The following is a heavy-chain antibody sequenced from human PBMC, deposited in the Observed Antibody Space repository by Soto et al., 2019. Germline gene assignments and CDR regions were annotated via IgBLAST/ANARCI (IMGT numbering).Heavy chain of an antibody. CDR2: IYYSAST. V-gene: IGHV4-61*01. CDR1: GCSVSSGSYY. CDR3: ARYSGYDFWFDP. D-gene: IGHD5-12*01. J-gene: IGHJ5*02. Sequence: SETLSLTCTVSGCSVSSGSYYWSWIRQPPGKGLEWIGYIYYSASTNYNPSLKSRVTISVDTSKNQFSLKLSSVTAADTAVYYCARYSGYDFWFDPWGQGTLVTVSS.